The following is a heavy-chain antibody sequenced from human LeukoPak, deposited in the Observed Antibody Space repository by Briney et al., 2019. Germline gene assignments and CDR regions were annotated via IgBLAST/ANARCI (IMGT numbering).Heavy chain of an antibody. Sequence: GGSLRLSCEASGFTFSNYWMSWVRQAPGKGLEWVANIKYDGSEKYYVDSVKGRFTISRDNAKNSLYLQMNSLRAEDTAVYYCARVNRGAYDSWGQGTLVTVSS. J-gene: IGHJ5*02. CDR2: IKYDGSEK. CDR1: GFTFSNYW. D-gene: IGHD5-12*01. CDR3: ARVNRGAYDS. V-gene: IGHV3-7*03.